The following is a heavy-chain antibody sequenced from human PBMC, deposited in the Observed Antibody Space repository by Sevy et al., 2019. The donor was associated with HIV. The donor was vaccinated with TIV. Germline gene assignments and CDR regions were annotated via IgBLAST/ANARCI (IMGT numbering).Heavy chain of an antibody. CDR3: AREIVVVVPENYYYYMDV. V-gene: IGHV4-4*07. CDR2: IYTSGST. Sequence: SETLSLTCTVSGGSISSYYWSWIRQPAGKGLEWIGRIYTSGSTNYNPSLKSPVTMSVDTSKNQFSLKLSSVTAADTAVYYCAREIVVVVPENYYYYMDVWGKGTTVTVSS. J-gene: IGHJ6*03. D-gene: IGHD2-15*01. CDR1: GGSISSYY.